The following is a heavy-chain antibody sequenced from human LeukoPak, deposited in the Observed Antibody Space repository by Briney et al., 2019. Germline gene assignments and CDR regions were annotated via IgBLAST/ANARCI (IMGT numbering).Heavy chain of an antibody. CDR2: SYYSGNA. V-gene: IGHV4-59*08. J-gene: IGHJ3*01. CDR3: ARRGTTPGLGGFDV. Sequence: SETLSLTCTVSGGSISGYYWGWIRQSPERGLEWMGYSYYSGNAYYNPSLKSRATISVDTSRNQFSLKLTSVTAADTAVYYCARRGTTPGLGGFDVWGQGTMVTVSS. D-gene: IGHD1-1*01. CDR1: GGSISGYY.